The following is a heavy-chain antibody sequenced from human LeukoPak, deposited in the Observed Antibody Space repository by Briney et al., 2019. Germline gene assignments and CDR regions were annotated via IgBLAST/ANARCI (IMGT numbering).Heavy chain of an antibody. Sequence: SETLSLTCRVYGGSFSGYYWSWIRQSPGRRLEWLGEINHSGSTNYHPSLRSRLTISVDKSNNKFSLNMTSVTAADTAVYFCARRTPGLYFGAFYYYMDVWGKGATVIISS. J-gene: IGHJ6*03. D-gene: IGHD3-16*02. CDR1: GGSFSGYY. CDR3: ARRTPGLYFGAFYYYMDV. CDR2: INHSGST. V-gene: IGHV4-34*01.